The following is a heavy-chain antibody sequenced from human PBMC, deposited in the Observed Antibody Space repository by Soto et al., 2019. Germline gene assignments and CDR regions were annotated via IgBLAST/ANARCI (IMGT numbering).Heavy chain of an antibody. Sequence: GGSLRLSCAASGFTLSGYAMDWFRQAPGKGLEYVSGISSNGVGTYSANSVQGRFTISRDNSKNTVYLQMGSLRPEDMAVYYCARRARPDFYYMDVWGKGTTVTVSS. D-gene: IGHD6-6*01. CDR2: ISSNGVGT. CDR1: GFTLSGYA. J-gene: IGHJ6*03. CDR3: ARRARPDFYYMDV. V-gene: IGHV3-64*01.